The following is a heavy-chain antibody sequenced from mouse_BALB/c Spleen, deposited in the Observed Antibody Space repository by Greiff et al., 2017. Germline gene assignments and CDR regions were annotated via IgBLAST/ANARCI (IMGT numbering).Heavy chain of an antibody. J-gene: IGHJ4*01. D-gene: IGHD1-1*01. CDR2: ILPGSGST. CDR3: ARLGVLREDYAMDY. Sequence: QVQLKESGAELMKPGASVKISCKASGYTFSSYWIEWVKQRPGHGLEWIGEILPGSGSTNYNEKFKGKATFTADTSSNTAYMQLSSLTSEDSAVYYCARLGVLREDYAMDYWGQGTSVTVSS. V-gene: IGHV1-9*01. CDR1: GYTFSSYW.